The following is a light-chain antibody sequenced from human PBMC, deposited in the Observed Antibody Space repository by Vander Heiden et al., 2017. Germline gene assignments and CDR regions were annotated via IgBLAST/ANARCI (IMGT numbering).Light chain of an antibody. J-gene: IGKJ2*01. CDR3: QHYVTSPYT. V-gene: IGKV3-20*01. CDR1: QSLSINY. CDR2: RAS. Sequence: EIVLTQSPGTLSLSPGERVTLSCRASQSLSINYLAWYQQKPGQAPRLLIHRASSRATGIPDRFSGSGSVTDFTLTIDRLEPEDFAVYFCQHYVTSPYTFGQGTKLEIK.